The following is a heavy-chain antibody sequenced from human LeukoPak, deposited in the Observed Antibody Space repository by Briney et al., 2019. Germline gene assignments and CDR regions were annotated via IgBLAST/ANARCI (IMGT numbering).Heavy chain of an antibody. Sequence: GGSLRLSCVASGFIFSSHGMSWVRQAPGKGLEWVSTVTSRSATHYTDSVKGRFITSRDSSKNTLFLQMNSLRAEDTALYYCTTTRPYGTTWAGAFEDWGQGTPVTVSS. D-gene: IGHD6-19*01. CDR2: VTSRSAT. CDR1: GFIFSSHG. V-gene: IGHV3-23*01. CDR3: TTTRPYGTTWAGAFED. J-gene: IGHJ4*02.